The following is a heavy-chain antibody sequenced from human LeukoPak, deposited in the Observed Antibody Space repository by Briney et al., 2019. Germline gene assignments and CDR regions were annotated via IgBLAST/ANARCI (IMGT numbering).Heavy chain of an antibody. Sequence: GGSLRLSCAASGFTVSSHYMSWVRQAPGKGLEWVSVIYAGGDTYYADSVRGRFTISKDNAKNTVFFQMNSLRAEDTAVYYCARGGTRGYNYGRAFDYRGQGTLVTVSP. CDR2: IYAGGDT. J-gene: IGHJ4*02. D-gene: IGHD5-18*01. CDR1: GFTVSSHY. CDR3: ARGGTRGYNYGRAFDY. V-gene: IGHV3-53*01.